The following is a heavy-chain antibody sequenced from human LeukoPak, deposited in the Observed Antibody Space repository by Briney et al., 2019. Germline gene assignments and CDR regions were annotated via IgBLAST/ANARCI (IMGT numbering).Heavy chain of an antibody. Sequence: ASVKVSCKASGYTFTSYDINWVRQATGQGLEWMGWMNPKSGNTGSVQKFQGRVTMTRDTSMSTAYMELSSLTSDDTAVYYCARVTGSIDYWGRGTLVTVSS. J-gene: IGHJ4*02. D-gene: IGHD1-26*01. CDR2: MNPKSGNT. CDR3: ARVTGSIDY. CDR1: GYTFTSYD. V-gene: IGHV1-8*01.